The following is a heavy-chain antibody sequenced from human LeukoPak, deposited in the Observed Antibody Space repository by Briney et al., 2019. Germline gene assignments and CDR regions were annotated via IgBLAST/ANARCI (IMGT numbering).Heavy chain of an antibody. J-gene: IGHJ4*02. CDR3: ARDLAGYNSFDY. D-gene: IGHD5-24*01. V-gene: IGHV1-2*02. CDR2: INPNSGDT. CDR1: GYTFTGYY. Sequence: ASVKVSCKASGYTFTGYYMHWVRQAPGQGLEWMGWINPNSGDTNYAQKFQGRVTMTRDTSISTAYMELSRLRSDDTAVYYCARDLAGYNSFDYWGQGTLVTVSS.